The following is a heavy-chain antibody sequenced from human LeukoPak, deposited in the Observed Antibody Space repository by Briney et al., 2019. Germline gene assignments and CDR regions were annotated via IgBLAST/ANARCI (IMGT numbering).Heavy chain of an antibody. CDR3: ARGYDFWSGYDY. J-gene: IGHJ4*02. D-gene: IGHD3-3*01. CDR1: GFTFSNYA. CDR2: IRYDGSDK. Sequence: GGSLRLSCAASGFTFSNYAINWVRQAPGKGLEWVAFIRYDGSDKYYADSVKGRFTISRDNSKNTVYLQMNSLIPEDTAVYYCARGYDFWSGYDYWGQGTLVTVSS. V-gene: IGHV3-30*02.